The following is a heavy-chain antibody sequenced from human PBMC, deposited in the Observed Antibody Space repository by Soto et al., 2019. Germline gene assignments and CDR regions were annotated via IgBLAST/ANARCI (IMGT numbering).Heavy chain of an antibody. CDR3: ARDLGYSSILVVNWFDP. J-gene: IGHJ5*02. V-gene: IGHV1-3*01. D-gene: IGHD6-13*01. CDR2: INAGNGNT. Sequence: ASVKVSCKASGYTFTSYAMHWVRQAPGQRLEWMGWINAGNGNTKYSQKFQGRVTITRDTSASTAYVELSSLRSEDTAVYYCARDLGYSSILVVNWFDPWGQGTLVTVSS. CDR1: GYTFTSYA.